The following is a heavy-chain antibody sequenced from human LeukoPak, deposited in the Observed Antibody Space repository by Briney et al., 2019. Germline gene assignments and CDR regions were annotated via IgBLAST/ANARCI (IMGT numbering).Heavy chain of an antibody. CDR2: INHSGST. V-gene: IGHV4-34*01. Sequence: PSETLSLTCTVSGGSISSYYWSWIRQPPGKGLEWIGEINHSGSTNYNPSLKSRVTISVDTSKNQFSLKLSSVTAADTAVYYCAREGSDYYGSGSYYRSYYYYMDVWGKGTTVTISS. CDR1: GGSISSYY. D-gene: IGHD3-10*01. J-gene: IGHJ6*03. CDR3: AREGSDYYGSGSYYRSYYYYMDV.